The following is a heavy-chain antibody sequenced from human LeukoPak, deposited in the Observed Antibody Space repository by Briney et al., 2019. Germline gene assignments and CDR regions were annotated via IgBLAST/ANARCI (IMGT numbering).Heavy chain of an antibody. D-gene: IGHD2-8*01. CDR2: IYHSGST. CDR3: ARGYCTNGVCYTFGY. Sequence: SGTLSLTCAVSGGSISSSNWWSWVRQPPGKGLEWIGEIYHSGSTNYNPSLKSRVTISVDTSKNQFSLKLSSVTAADTAVYYCARGYCTNGVCYTFGYWGQGTLVTVSS. V-gene: IGHV4-4*02. J-gene: IGHJ4*02. CDR1: GGSISSSNW.